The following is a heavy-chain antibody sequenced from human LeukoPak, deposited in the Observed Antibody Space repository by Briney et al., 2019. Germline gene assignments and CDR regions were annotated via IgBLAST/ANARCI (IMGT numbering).Heavy chain of an antibody. CDR2: INKDGSEE. V-gene: IGHV3-7*03. J-gene: IGHJ4*02. CDR1: GFTFSDFY. CDR3: ARWPHCQDF. Sequence: GGSLRLSCAASGFTFSDFYMSWVRQAPGKGLEWVADINKDGSEEKYVDSVKGRFTISRDNAKNSLYLQMSSLRADDTAVYYCARWPHCQDFWGRGTRVTVSS.